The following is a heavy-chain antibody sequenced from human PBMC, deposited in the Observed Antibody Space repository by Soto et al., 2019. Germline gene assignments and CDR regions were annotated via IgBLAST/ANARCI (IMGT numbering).Heavy chain of an antibody. J-gene: IGHJ4*02. CDR2: FDPEDGET. CDR3: ATDDHYGSGSFDFYY. D-gene: IGHD3-10*01. CDR1: GYTLTELC. Sequence: ASVKVSCKVSGYTLTELCMHWVRQAPGKGLEWMGGFDPEDGETIYAQKFQGRVTMTEDTSTDTAYMELSSLRSEDTAVYYCATDDHYGSGSFDFYYWGQGTLVTVSS. V-gene: IGHV1-24*01.